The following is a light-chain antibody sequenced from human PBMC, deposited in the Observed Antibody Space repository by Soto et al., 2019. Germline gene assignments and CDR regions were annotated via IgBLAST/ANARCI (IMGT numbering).Light chain of an antibody. CDR3: QQYNVLGT. J-gene: IGKJ1*01. Sequence: DIQMTXXPXTXXXXXLYRFTIXCRASQTISSWLAWYQQKPGKAPKLLIYKASTLQSGVPSRFSGSGSGTEFTLTIYSLQPDDFATYYCQQYNVLGTFGQGTKWIS. V-gene: IGKV1-5*03. CDR2: KAS. CDR1: QTISSW.